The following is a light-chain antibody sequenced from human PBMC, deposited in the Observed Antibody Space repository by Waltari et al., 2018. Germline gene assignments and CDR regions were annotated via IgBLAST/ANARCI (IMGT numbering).Light chain of an antibody. V-gene: IGLV1-51*02. CDR1: SPNIGNNY. CDR3: GTWDSSLSGAV. J-gene: IGLJ7*01. Sequence: QSVLTQPPSVSAAPGPRVTISCSGGSPNIGNNYVSWYRRFPGTAPKLLIYENNGRPSGIPGRFSGSKSGTSATLDITGLQAGDEADYYCGTWDSSLSGAVFGGGTHLTVL. CDR2: ENN.